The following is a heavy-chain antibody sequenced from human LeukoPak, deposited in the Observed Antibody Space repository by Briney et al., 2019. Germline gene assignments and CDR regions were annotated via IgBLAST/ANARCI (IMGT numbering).Heavy chain of an antibody. V-gene: IGHV3-66*01. CDR1: GITFSSYT. CDR2: LYSGGSK. CDR3: ARVFGATNFDY. D-gene: IGHD4/OR15-4a*01. J-gene: IGHJ4*02. Sequence: GGSLRLSCAASGITFSSYTMTWVRQAPGKGLEWVSVLYSGGSKYYADSVKGRFTISRDTSKNTLYLQMNSLRAEDTAVYYCARVFGATNFDYWGQGTLVTVSS.